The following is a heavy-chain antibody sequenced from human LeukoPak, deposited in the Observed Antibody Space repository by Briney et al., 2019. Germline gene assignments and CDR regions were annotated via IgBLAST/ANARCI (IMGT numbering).Heavy chain of an antibody. J-gene: IGHJ4*02. CDR1: GFTFSTHA. V-gene: IGHV3-23*01. CDR2: VGVSGGNT. CDR3: ARRNFFDY. Sequence: GGSLRLSCAASGFTFSTHAMSWVRQAPGKGLEWVSAVGVSGGNTYYADSVKGRFTISRDNSNNTLYLHMNSLRAEDTALYYCARRNFFDYWGQGTLVTVSS.